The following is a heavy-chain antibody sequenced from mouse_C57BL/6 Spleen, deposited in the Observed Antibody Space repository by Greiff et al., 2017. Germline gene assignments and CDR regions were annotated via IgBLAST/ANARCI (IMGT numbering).Heavy chain of an antibody. Sequence: QVQLQQSGAELVKPGASVKISCKASGYAFSSYWMNWVKQRPGKGLAWIGQIYPGDGDTNYNGKFKGKATLTADKSSSTAYMQLSSLTSEDSAVYFCARSTTVVVNYFDYWGQGTTLTVSA. CDR1: GYAFSSYW. CDR2: IYPGDGDT. J-gene: IGHJ2*01. CDR3: ARSTTVVVNYFDY. D-gene: IGHD1-1*01. V-gene: IGHV1-80*01.